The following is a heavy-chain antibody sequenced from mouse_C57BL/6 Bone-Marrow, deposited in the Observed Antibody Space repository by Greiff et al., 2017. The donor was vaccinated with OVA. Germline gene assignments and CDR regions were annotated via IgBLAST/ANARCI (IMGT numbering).Heavy chain of an antibody. CDR2: INPYNGGT. V-gene: IGHV1-19*01. D-gene: IGHD4-1*01. CDR3: ARRPNWVYVDY. Sequence: VQLQQSGPVLVKPGASVKMSCKASGYTFTDYYMNWVKQSHGKSLEWIGVINPYNGGTSYNQKFKGKATLTVDKSSSTAYMELNSLTSEDSAVDYCARRPNWVYVDYWGQGTTLTVSS. CDR1: GYTFTDYY. J-gene: IGHJ2*01.